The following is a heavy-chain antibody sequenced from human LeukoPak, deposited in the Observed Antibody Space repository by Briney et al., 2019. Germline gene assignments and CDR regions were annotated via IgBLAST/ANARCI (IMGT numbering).Heavy chain of an antibody. CDR2: MNPNSGNT. V-gene: IGHV1-8*01. Sequence: ASVKVSCKASGYTFTSYDINWVRQATGQGLEWMGWMNPNSGNTGYAQKFQGRVAMTRNTSISTAYMELSSLRSDDTAVYYCARLWVVTPYYYYMDVWGKGTTVTVSS. J-gene: IGHJ6*03. D-gene: IGHD2-21*02. CDR1: GYTFTSYD. CDR3: ARLWVVTPYYYYMDV.